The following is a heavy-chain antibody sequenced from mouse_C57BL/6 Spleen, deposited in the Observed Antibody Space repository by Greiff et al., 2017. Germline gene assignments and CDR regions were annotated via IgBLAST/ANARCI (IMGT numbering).Heavy chain of an antibody. CDR1: GFSLSTFGMG. CDR2: IWWDDDK. CDR3: SLSVFTTVVAGGAMDY. V-gene: IGHV8-8*01. D-gene: IGHD1-1*01. J-gene: IGHJ4*01. Sequence: QVTLKESGPGILQPSQTLSLTCSFSGFSLSTFGMGVGWIRQPSGKGLEWLAHIWWDDDKYYNPALKSRLTISKDTSKNHVFLKIANVDTADTATYYCSLSVFTTVVAGGAMDYWGQGTSVTVSS.